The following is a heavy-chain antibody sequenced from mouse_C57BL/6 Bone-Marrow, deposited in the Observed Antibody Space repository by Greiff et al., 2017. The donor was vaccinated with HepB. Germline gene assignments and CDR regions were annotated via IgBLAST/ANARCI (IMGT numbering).Heavy chain of an antibody. CDR1: GFSFTSYA. CDR3: ARKGYDYDGIDY. Sequence: VMLVESGPGLVAPSQSLSITCTVSGFSFTSYAISWVREPPGKGLEWLGVIWTGGGTTYNSALNSRLSISKDNSKSQVFLKMNSLQTDDTARYYCARKGYDYDGIDYWGQGTTLTVSS. V-gene: IGHV2-9-1*01. D-gene: IGHD2-4*01. CDR2: IWTGGGT. J-gene: IGHJ2*01.